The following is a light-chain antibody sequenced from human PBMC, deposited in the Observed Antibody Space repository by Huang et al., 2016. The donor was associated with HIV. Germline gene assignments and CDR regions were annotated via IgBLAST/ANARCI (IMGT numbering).Light chain of an antibody. CDR2: DAS. CDR1: QSGVN. V-gene: IGKV3-11*01. CDR3: QQRSTWPPIT. Sequence: ETVLTQSQDTLSLSPGERAILFFRASQSGVNLALYQHKVCKAPRLLIYDASNRASGIPARFSGSGSGTDFTLTVNILEPEYSAVYYCQQRSTWPPITFGRGTRLEIK. J-gene: IGKJ5*01.